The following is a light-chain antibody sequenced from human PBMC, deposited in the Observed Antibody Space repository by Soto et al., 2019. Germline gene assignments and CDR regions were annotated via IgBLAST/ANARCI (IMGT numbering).Light chain of an antibody. CDR2: AAS. V-gene: IGKV1-27*01. CDR1: QCISNY. CDR3: QKYNSAPFT. J-gene: IGKJ3*01. Sequence: DIQMTQSPSSLSASVGDSVTITCRASQCISNYLAWYQQKPGKFPNLMIYAASTLRSGVPSRFSCSGSGTDLTITIRSLQPEDDATYYCQKYNSAPFTFGTGTKVDI.